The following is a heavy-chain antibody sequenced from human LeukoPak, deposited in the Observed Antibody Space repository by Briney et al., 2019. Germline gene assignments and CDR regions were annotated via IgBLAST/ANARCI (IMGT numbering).Heavy chain of an antibody. J-gene: IGHJ6*03. CDR1: GFTFSTYA. D-gene: IGHD3-3*01. V-gene: IGHV3-21*01. Sequence: PGGSLRLSCATSGFTFSTYAMNWVRQAPGKGLEWVSSISSSGDFIYYADSLKGRFTISRDNAKNSLYLQINSLRAEDTAVYYCATIRGVIGYMDVWAKGTTVTVSS. CDR3: ATIRGVIGYMDV. CDR2: ISSSGDFI.